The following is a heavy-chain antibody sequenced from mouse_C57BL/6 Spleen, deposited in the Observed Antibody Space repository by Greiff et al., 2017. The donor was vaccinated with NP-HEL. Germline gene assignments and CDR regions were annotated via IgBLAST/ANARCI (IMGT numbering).Heavy chain of an antibody. CDR3: ARPSYAEGGYDFDY. CDR2: IDPSDSYT. V-gene: IGHV1-69*01. Sequence: QVQLQQPGAELVMPGASVKLSCKASGYTFTSYWMHWVKQRPGQGLEWIGEIDPSDSYTNYNQKFKGKSTLTVDKSSSTAYMQLSSLTSEDSAVYYCARPSYAEGGYDFDYWGQGTTLTVSS. CDR1: GYTFTSYW. D-gene: IGHD2-12*01. J-gene: IGHJ2*01.